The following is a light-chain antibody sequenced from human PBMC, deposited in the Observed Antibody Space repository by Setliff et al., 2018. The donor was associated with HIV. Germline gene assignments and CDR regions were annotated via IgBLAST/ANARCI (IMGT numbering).Light chain of an antibody. CDR1: SSDVGGYNY. CDR2: DVS. J-gene: IGLJ1*01. CDR3: SSSTTGSNFV. V-gene: IGLV2-14*03. Sequence: QSVLTQPASVSGSPGQSITISCTGTSSDVGGYNYVSWYQQHPGKAPKVMVYDVSNRPSGVSSRFSGSKSGNTASLTISGLQAEDEADYYCSSSTTGSNFVFGTGTKVTVL.